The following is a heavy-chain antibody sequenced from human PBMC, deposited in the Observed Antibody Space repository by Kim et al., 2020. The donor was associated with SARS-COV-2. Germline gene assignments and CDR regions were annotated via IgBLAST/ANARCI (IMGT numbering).Heavy chain of an antibody. D-gene: IGHD4-17*01. V-gene: IGHV1-69*13. CDR2: IIPIFGTA. Sequence: SVKVSCKASGGTFSSYAISWVRQAPGQGLEWMGGIIPIFGTANYAQKFQGRVTITADESTSTAYMELSSLRSEDTAVYYCARGNDYGDPWDYWGQGTLVTVSS. CDR1: GGTFSSYA. J-gene: IGHJ4*02. CDR3: ARGNDYGDPWDY.